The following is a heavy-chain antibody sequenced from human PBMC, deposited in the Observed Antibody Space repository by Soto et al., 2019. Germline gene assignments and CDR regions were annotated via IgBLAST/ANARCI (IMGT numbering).Heavy chain of an antibody. CDR1: GFTFSSYG. CDR3: ARVGSSWSFDY. D-gene: IGHD6-13*01. V-gene: IGHV3-33*01. Sequence: QAQLVESGGGVVQPGRCLRLSCAASGFTFSSYGMHWVRQAPGKGLEWVAIIWYDGSNKYYADSVKGRFTISRDSSKNTLYLQMNSLRAEDTAVYYCARVGSSWSFDYWGQGTLVTVSS. CDR2: IWYDGSNK. J-gene: IGHJ4*02.